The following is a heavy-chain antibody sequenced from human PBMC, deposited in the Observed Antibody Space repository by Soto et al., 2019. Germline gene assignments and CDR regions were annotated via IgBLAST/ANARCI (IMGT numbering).Heavy chain of an antibody. D-gene: IGHD2-15*01. CDR3: ARDCSGGSCLVDY. Sequence: GSLRLSCAASRFTFSSYWMTWVRQAPGKGLEWVANIKQDGSEKYYVDSVKGRFTISRDNAKNSLYLQMNSLRAEDTAVYYCARDCSGGSCLVDYWGQGTLVTVSS. CDR2: IKQDGSEK. CDR1: RFTFSSYW. J-gene: IGHJ4*02. V-gene: IGHV3-7*01.